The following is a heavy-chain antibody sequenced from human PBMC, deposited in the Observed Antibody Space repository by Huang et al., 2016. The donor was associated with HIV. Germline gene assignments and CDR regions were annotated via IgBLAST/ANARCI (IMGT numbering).Heavy chain of an antibody. CDR1: GYTFTSYY. Sequence: QVQLVQSGAEVKKPGASVRVSCQASGYTFTSYYMHWVRQAPGQGLEWMGIINSSGGSTTYAQKFQGRVTMTRDTSTSTVYMELSNLRSEDTAVYYCARERRGFGMDVWGKGTTVTVSS. J-gene: IGHJ6*04. V-gene: IGHV1-46*03. CDR2: INSSGGST. CDR3: ARERRGFGMDV.